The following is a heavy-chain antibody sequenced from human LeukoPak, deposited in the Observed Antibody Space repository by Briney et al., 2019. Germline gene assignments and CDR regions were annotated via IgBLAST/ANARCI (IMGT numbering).Heavy chain of an antibody. Sequence: SQTLSLTFAISGDSLSSKRAAWHWITQSPSRGLEWLGRTYYRSKWYNDYAVSVKSRITINPDTSKNQFSLQLNSVTPEDTAVYYCARDRVGSGCLDYWGQGTLVTVSS. CDR3: ARDRVGSGCLDY. CDR2: TYYRSKWYN. CDR1: GDSLSSKRAA. J-gene: IGHJ4*02. D-gene: IGHD6-19*01. V-gene: IGHV6-1*01.